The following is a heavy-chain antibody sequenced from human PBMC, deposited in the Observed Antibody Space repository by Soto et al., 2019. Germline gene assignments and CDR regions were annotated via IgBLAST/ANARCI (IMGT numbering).Heavy chain of an antibody. J-gene: IGHJ4*02. CDR2: IYPGDSDA. V-gene: IGHV5-51*01. CDR1: GYRFTSFW. D-gene: IGHD6-13*01. Sequence: RGESLKISCKGSGYRFTSFWIGWVRQMPGKGLEWMGIIYPGDSDARYSPSFQGQVTISADESINTAYLQWSSLKASDTAMYFCERHGYSSSWYPDSWGQGTQVTVSS. CDR3: ERHGYSSSWYPDS.